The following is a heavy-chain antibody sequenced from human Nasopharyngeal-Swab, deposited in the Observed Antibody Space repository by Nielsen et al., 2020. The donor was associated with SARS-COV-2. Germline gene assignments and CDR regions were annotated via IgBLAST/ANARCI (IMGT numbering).Heavy chain of an antibody. CDR3: AREVNGYYDY. D-gene: IGHD3-9*01. CDR2: ISWNSGSI. J-gene: IGHJ4*02. Sequence: SLKISCAASGFTFDDYAMHWVRQAPGKGLEWVSGISWNSGSIGYADSMKGRFTISRDNAKNSLYLQMNSLRAEDTAVYYCAREVNGYYDYWGQGTLVTVSS. CDR1: GFTFDDYA. V-gene: IGHV3-9*01.